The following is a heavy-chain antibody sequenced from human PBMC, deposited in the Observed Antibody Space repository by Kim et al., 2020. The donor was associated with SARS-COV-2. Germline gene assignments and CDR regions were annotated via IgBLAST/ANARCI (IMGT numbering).Heavy chain of an antibody. Sequence: SETLSLTCTVSGGSISSYYWSWIRQPPGKGLEWIGYIYYSGSTNYNPSLKSRVTISVDTSKNQFSLKLSSVTAADTAVYYCAREWEEDSSGYPIWSYNWFDPWGQGTLVTVSS. CDR3: AREWEEDSSGYPIWSYNWFDP. CDR1: GGSISSYY. V-gene: IGHV4-59*13. D-gene: IGHD3-22*01. CDR2: IYYSGST. J-gene: IGHJ5*02.